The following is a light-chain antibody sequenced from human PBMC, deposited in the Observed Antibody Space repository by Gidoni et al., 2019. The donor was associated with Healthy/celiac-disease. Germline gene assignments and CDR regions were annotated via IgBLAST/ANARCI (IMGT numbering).Light chain of an antibody. J-gene: IGLJ1*01. CDR3: SSYTSSSTLYV. V-gene: IGLV2-14*01. Sequence: QSALTQPASVSGSPGQSITISCTGTSSDVGGYNYVAWYQQHPGKAPKLMIYEVSNRPSGGSNRVSGSKSGNTASLTISGLKAEDEADYYCSSYTSSSTLYVFGTGTKVTVL. CDR2: EVS. CDR1: SSDVGGYNY.